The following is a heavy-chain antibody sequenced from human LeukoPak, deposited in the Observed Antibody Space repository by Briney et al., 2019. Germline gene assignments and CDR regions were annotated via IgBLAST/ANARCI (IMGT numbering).Heavy chain of an antibody. J-gene: IGHJ5*02. V-gene: IGHV4-39*07. CDR2: IYHSGST. CDR3: ARDRGYGDTSYWFDP. D-gene: IGHD4-17*01. Sequence: SDTLSLTCTVSGGSISSSGYYWGWIRQPPGKGLEWIGSIYHSGSTYYNPSLKSRVTISVDTSKNQFSLKLSSVTAADTAVYYCARDRGYGDTSYWFDPWGQGTLVTVSS. CDR1: GGSISSSGYY.